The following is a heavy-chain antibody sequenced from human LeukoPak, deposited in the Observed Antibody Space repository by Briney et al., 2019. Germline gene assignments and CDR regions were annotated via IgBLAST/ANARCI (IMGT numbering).Heavy chain of an antibody. CDR2: IYHTGST. D-gene: IGHD7-27*01. CDR1: GDSISTSSYY. J-gene: IGHJ4*02. V-gene: IGHV4-61*01. CDR3: ASRKLGNDY. Sequence: PSETLSLTCSVSGDSISTSSYYWSWIRQSPGKGLEWIGYIYHTGSTSYSPSLKSRVTISADTSQNQFSLKLSSVTAADTAVYYCASRKLGNDYWGQGTLVTVSS.